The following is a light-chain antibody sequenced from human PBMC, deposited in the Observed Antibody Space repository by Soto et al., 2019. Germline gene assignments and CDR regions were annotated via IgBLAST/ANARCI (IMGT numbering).Light chain of an antibody. CDR3: QQYGSSVT. J-gene: IGKJ3*01. V-gene: IGKV3-20*01. Sequence: EIVLTQSPGTLSLSPGERATLSCSASQSVSSSYLAWYQQKPDQAPRLLIYGASSRATGIPDRFSGSGSGTDFTLTISRLEPEDFAVYYCQQYGSSVTFGPGTKVDIK. CDR1: QSVSSSY. CDR2: GAS.